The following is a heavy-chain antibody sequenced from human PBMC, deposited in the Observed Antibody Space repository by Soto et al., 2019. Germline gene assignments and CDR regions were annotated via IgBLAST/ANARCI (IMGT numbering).Heavy chain of an antibody. V-gene: IGHV1-46*03. CDR2: INPSGGST. Sequence: QVQLVQSGAEVKKPGASVKVSCKASGYTFTSYYMHWVRQAPGQGLEWMGIINPSGGSTSYAQKFQGRVTMTRDTSTSTVYMELSSLRSEDTAVYYCAREGITMVRGVIKPAHFDYWGQGTLVTVSS. J-gene: IGHJ4*02. CDR3: AREGITMVRGVIKPAHFDY. CDR1: GYTFTSYY. D-gene: IGHD3-10*01.